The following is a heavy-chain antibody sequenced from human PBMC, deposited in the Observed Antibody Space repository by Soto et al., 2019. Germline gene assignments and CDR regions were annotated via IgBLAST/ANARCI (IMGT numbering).Heavy chain of an antibody. J-gene: IGHJ5*02. D-gene: IGHD3-3*01. CDR1: GFTVSSNY. Sequence: HPGGSLRLSCAASGFTVSSNYMSWVRQAPGKGLEWVSVIYSGGSTYYADSVKGRFTISRDNSKNTLYLQMNSLRAEDTAVYYCARDNYDFWSGYFYNWFDPWGQGT. V-gene: IGHV3-53*01. CDR2: IYSGGST. CDR3: ARDNYDFWSGYFYNWFDP.